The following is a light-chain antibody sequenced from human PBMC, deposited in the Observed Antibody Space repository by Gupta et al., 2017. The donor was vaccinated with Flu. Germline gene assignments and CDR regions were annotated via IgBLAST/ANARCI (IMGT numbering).Light chain of an antibody. CDR3: SAWDSGLSAWV. J-gene: IGLJ3*02. CDR2: RSN. V-gene: IGLV10-54*04. Sequence: ATMLRTGTNYNVANQSSAWLQPHQGHPPKLLSCRSNYRPSGISERFSASRSGHTASLTNTGLQPEDEADYYCSAWDSGLSAWVFGGGTKLTVL. CDR1: NYNVANQS.